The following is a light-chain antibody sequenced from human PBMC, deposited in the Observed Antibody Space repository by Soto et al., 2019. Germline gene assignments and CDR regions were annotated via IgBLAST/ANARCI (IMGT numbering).Light chain of an antibody. V-gene: IGKV3-15*01. CDR3: HQYNNWPPRT. CDR1: QSVSSN. CDR2: GAS. Sequence: EIVMTQSPATLSVSPGERATLSCRASQSVSSNLAWYQQKPGQAPRLLIYGASTRATGIPARFSGSGSGTEFTLTISSLQSEDFAVYYCHQYNNWPPRTFGQGTNVEIK. J-gene: IGKJ1*01.